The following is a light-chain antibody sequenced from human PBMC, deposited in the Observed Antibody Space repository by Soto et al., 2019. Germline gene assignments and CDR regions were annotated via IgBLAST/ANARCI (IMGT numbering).Light chain of an antibody. CDR2: TNN. CDR3: AAWDDSLNGWV. Sequence: QSVLTQPPSASGTPGQRVTISCSGSSSNIGGNTVNWYQHLPGTAPKLLIYTNNRRPSGVPDRFSGSKSGTSASLAISGLQSEDETDYYCAAWDDSLNGWVFGGGTKVTVL. CDR1: SSNIGGNT. V-gene: IGLV1-44*01. J-gene: IGLJ3*02.